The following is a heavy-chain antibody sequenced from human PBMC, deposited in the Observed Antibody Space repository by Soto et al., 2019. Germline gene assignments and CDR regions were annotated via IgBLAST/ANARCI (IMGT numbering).Heavy chain of an antibody. CDR1: GFTFSSYA. CDR2: ISGSGGST. J-gene: IGHJ6*04. Sequence: LRLSCAASGFTFSSYAMSWVRQAPGKGLEWVSAISGSGGSTYYADSVKGRFTISRDNSKNTLYLQMNSLRAEDTAVYYCVNRETAMGTRYYYGMDVWGKGTRVSGSS. CDR3: VNRETAMGTRYYYGMDV. D-gene: IGHD5-18*01. V-gene: IGHV3-23*01.